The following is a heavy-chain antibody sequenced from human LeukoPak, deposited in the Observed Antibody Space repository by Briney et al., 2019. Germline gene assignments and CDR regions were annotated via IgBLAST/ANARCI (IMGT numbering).Heavy chain of an antibody. CDR3: AKGCSGSTTCYLIDY. CDR2: NSNDGTNK. D-gene: IGHD2-2*01. CDR1: GFTFSSHG. Sequence: GGSLRLSCAASGFTFSSHGMHWVRQAPGKGLEWVAVNSNDGTNKNYVDSVKGRFTISRDNSKNTLYLQMNSLRTEDTAVYYCAKGCSGSTTCYLIDYWGQGTLVTVSS. V-gene: IGHV3-30*18. J-gene: IGHJ4*02.